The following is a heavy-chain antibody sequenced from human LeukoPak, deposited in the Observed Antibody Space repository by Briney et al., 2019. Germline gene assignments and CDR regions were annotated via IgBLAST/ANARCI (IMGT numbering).Heavy chain of an antibody. D-gene: IGHD3-22*01. CDR2: ISRSSTYI. V-gene: IGHV3-21*01. Sequence: GGSLRLSCAASGFTFSSYSMNWVRQAPGKGLEWVSFISRSSTYIYYADSVKGRVTISRDDAKNSLYLQMNGLRAEDAAVYYCARDRTLYYDNSGLDYWGQGTLVTVSS. J-gene: IGHJ4*02. CDR1: GFTFSSYS. CDR3: ARDRTLYYDNSGLDY.